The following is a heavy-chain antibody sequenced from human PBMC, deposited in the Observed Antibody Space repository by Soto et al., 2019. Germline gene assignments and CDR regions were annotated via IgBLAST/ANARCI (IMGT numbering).Heavy chain of an antibody. CDR3: ARVNCGGDCYFDYYYYGMDV. D-gene: IGHD2-21*02. CDR1: GGSISSCY. V-gene: IGHV4-59*01. J-gene: IGHJ6*02. CDR2: IYYSGST. Sequence: PSETLSLTCTGSGGSISSCYWSWSRQPPGKGLEWIGYIYYSGSTNYSPSLKSRVTISVDTSKNQFSLKLSSVTAADTAVYYCARVNCGGDCYFDYYYYGMDVWGQGTTVTVS.